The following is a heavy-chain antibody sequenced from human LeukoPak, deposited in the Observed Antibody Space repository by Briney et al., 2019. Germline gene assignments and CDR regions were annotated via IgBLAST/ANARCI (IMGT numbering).Heavy chain of an antibody. D-gene: IGHD3-10*01. V-gene: IGHV1-18*01. J-gene: IGHJ5*02. Sequence: ASVKVSCKASGYTFTSYGISWVRQAPGQGLEWMGWISAYNGNTNYAQKLQGRVTMTTDTSTSTAYMELRSLRSDDTAVYYCARSVRITMVRGVMEWFDPWGQGTLVTVSS. CDR1: GYTFTSYG. CDR3: ARSVRITMVRGVMEWFDP. CDR2: ISAYNGNT.